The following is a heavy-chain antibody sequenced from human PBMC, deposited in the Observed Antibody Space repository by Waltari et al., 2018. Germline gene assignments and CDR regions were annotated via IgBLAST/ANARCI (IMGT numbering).Heavy chain of an antibody. J-gene: IGHJ4*02. D-gene: IGHD6-6*01. V-gene: IGHV4-39*01. CDR1: GGSISSSSYY. Sequence: QLQLQESGPGLVKPSETLSLTCTVSGGSISSSSYYWGWIRQPPGKGLEWIGSIYYSGSTYYNPSLKSRVTISVDTSKNQFSLKLSSVTAADTAVYYCARLPYSSSYFDYWGQGTLVTVSS. CDR3: ARLPYSSSYFDY. CDR2: IYYSGST.